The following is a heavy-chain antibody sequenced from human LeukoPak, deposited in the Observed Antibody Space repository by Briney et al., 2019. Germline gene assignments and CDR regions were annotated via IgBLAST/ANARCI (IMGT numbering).Heavy chain of an antibody. CDR1: GGSISSGGYY. Sequence: PSETLSLTCTVSGGSISSGGYYWSWIRQHPGKGPEWIGYIYYSGSTYYNPSLKSRVTISVDTSKNQFSLKLSSVTAADTAVYYCARAWETDYYYGMDVWGQGTTVTVSS. J-gene: IGHJ6*02. V-gene: IGHV4-31*03. CDR2: IYYSGST. D-gene: IGHD1-26*01. CDR3: ARAWETDYYYGMDV.